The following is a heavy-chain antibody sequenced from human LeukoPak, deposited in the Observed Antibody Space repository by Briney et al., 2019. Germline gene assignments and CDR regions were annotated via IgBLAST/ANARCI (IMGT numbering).Heavy chain of an antibody. Sequence: GGSLRLSCAASGFTFSSYAMHWVRQAPGKGLEWVSIIYSGTTTYYADSVAGRFTISRDNSKNTVYLQMNSLRAEDTAVYYCAKDLAYSSSWSFDYWGQGTLVTVSS. D-gene: IGHD6-13*01. V-gene: IGHV3-66*01. J-gene: IGHJ4*02. CDR2: IYSGTTT. CDR1: GFTFSSYA. CDR3: AKDLAYSSSWSFDY.